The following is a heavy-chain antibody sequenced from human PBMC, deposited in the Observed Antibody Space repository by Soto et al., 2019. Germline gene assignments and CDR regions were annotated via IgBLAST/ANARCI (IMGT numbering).Heavy chain of an antibody. CDR2: IHYSGST. CDR1: GDSIGTTHSY. D-gene: IGHD2-8*01. J-gene: IGHJ4*02. V-gene: IGHV4-39*01. CDR3: ARHEGNGNVWPLDY. Sequence: SETLSLTCTVSGDSIGTTHSYWAWIRQSPGKGLEWIGNIHYSGSTYYMPSLRSRVTLSVDTSKNQFSLRLTPVTAEDTAVYYCARHEGNGNVWPLDYWGQGILVTVS.